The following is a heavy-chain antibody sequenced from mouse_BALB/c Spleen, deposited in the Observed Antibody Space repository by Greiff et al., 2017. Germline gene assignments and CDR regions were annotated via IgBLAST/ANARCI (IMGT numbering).Heavy chain of an antibody. CDR1: GYAFTNYL. CDR3: AREGITTARGFAY. D-gene: IGHD1-2*01. Sequence: QVQLKESGAELVRPGTSVKVSCKASGYAFTNYLIEWVKQRPGQGLEWIGVINPGSGGTNYNEKFKGKATLTADKSSSTAYMQLSSLTSDDSAVYFCAREGITTARGFAYWGQGTLVTVSA. V-gene: IGHV1-54*01. CDR2: INPGSGGT. J-gene: IGHJ3*01.